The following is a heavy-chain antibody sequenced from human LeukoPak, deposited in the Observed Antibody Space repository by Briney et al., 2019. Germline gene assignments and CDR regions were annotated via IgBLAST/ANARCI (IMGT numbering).Heavy chain of an antibody. CDR2: ISGSGGST. D-gene: IGHD6-13*01. CDR3: AKGELAYSREPFDY. J-gene: IGHJ4*02. V-gene: IGHV3-23*01. Sequence: PGGSLRLSCAASGFTFSSYAVSWVRQAPGKGLEWVSAISGSGGSTYYADSVKGRFTISRDNSKNTLYLQMNSLRAEDTAVYYCAKGELAYSREPFDYWGQGTLVTVSS. CDR1: GFTFSSYA.